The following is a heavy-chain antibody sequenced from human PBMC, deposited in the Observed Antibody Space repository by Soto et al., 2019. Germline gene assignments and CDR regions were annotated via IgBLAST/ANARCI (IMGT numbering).Heavy chain of an antibody. CDR1: GFTFSAYS. Sequence: EVQVVESGGDLVQPGGSLRLSCAASGFTFSAYSMNWVRQAPGKGLEWVSYISSSGTIIYHADSVKGRFTISRDDAKNSLYLQMNSLRAEDTAVYYCARVPLQQVRSVYYYYMDVWGKGTTVTVSS. CDR3: ARVPLQQVRSVYYYYMDV. J-gene: IGHJ6*03. CDR2: ISSSGTII. V-gene: IGHV3-48*01.